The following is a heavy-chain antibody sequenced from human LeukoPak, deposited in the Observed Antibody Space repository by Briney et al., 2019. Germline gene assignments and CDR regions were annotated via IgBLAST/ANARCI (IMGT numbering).Heavy chain of an antibody. CDR2: VYYSGST. Sequence: PSETLSLTCVVSGGSVSGYYWGWIRQPPGRGLEWIGYVYYSGSTNYNPSFKSRITISVDTSRNRFSLQLSSVTAADTAVYYCARIHRYCSGGACYVLDNWGQGTLVAVSS. CDR1: GGSVSGYY. D-gene: IGHD2-15*01. CDR3: ARIHRYCSGGACYVLDN. V-gene: IGHV4-59*02. J-gene: IGHJ4*02.